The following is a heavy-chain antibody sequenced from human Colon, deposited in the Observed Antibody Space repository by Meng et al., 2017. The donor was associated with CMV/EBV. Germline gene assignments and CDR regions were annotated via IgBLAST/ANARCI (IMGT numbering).Heavy chain of an antibody. D-gene: IGHD2-2*01. CDR3: ARELAGQPPNAYDI. J-gene: IGHJ3*02. Sequence: SETLSLTCTVSGGSISGGSISTYYWTWIRQSPGKGLEYIGDIYYRGSTNYNYNPSLKSRVTISVDTSKNQVSLKLRSVTAADTAVYYCARELAGQPPNAYDIWGQGTMVTVSS. V-gene: IGHV4-61*01. CDR1: GGSISGGSISTYY. CDR2: IYYRGST.